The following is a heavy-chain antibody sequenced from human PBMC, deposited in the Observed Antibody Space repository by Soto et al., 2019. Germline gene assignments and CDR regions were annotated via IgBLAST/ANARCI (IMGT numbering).Heavy chain of an antibody. D-gene: IGHD1-1*01. CDR2: IYSSGSA. CDR1: GDSINNYY. Sequence: VRLQESGPGLVKPSETLSLTCSVSGDSINNYYWSWIRQPAGKGLEWIGRIYSSGSANYNPSLKTRGTMSVDTSKTPVFLSVTTVTAAHPAVYFCARGGTRSADLPTYWGQGTQVIVSS. CDR3: ARGGTRSADLPTY. J-gene: IGHJ4*02. V-gene: IGHV4-4*07.